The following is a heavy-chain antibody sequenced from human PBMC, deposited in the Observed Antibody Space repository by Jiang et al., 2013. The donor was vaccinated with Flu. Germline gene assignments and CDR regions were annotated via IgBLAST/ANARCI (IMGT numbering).Heavy chain of an antibody. CDR3: ARTKKPLPYSNYVVVGAFDI. D-gene: IGHD4-11*01. CDR1: GGSFSGYY. V-gene: IGHV4-34*01. CDR2: INHSGST. J-gene: IGHJ3*02. Sequence: LLKPSETLSLTCAVYGGSFSGYYWSWIRQPPGKGLEWIGEINHSGSTNYNPSLKSRVTISVDTSKNQFSLKLSSVTAADTAVYYCARTKKPLPYSNYVVVGAFDIWGQGTMVTVSS.